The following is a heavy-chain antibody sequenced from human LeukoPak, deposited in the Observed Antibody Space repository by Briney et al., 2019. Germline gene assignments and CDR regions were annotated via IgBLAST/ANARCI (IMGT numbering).Heavy chain of an antibody. CDR2: INHSGST. Sequence: PSETLSLTCAVYGGSFSGYYWSWIRQPPGKGLEWIGEINHSGSTNYNPSLKSRVTISVDTSKNQFSLKLSSVTAADTAVYYCARGQRAAAGSDFDYWGQGTLVTVSS. CDR1: GGSFSGYY. CDR3: ARGQRAAAGSDFDY. V-gene: IGHV4-34*01. J-gene: IGHJ4*02. D-gene: IGHD6-13*01.